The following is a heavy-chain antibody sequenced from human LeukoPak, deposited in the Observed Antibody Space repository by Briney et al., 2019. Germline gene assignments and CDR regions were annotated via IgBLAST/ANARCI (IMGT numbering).Heavy chain of an antibody. D-gene: IGHD1-26*01. V-gene: IGHV4-4*02. Sequence: GSLRLSCAASGFTFSSYAMNWVRQPPGKGLEWIGEIYHSGSTNYNPSLKSRVTISVDKSKNQFSLKLSSVTAADTAVYYCARVSSGATTVDYWGQGTLVTVSS. CDR2: IYHSGST. J-gene: IGHJ4*02. CDR1: GFTFSSYA. CDR3: ARVSSGATTVDY.